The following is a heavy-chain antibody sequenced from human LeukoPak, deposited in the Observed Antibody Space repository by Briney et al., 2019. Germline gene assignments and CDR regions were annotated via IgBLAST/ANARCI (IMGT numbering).Heavy chain of an antibody. V-gene: IGHV3-21*01. CDR3: ARGEFGDYYYFYMDV. J-gene: IGHJ6*03. Sequence: GGSLRLSCGASGFTLSSYSMNWVRQAPGKGLEWVSSITSSNNYIYYGDSVKGRFTISRDDAKNSLFLQMNSLRAEDTATYYCARGEFGDYYYFYMDVWGKGTTVTVSS. D-gene: IGHD2/OR15-2a*01. CDR2: ITSSNNYI. CDR1: GFTLSSYS.